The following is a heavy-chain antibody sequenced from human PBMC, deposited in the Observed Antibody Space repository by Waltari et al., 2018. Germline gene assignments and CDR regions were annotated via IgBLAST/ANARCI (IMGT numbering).Heavy chain of an antibody. J-gene: IGHJ4*02. CDR3: AHTKGEEDETGANYYVMGVFDF. D-gene: IGHD3-22*01. CDR2: IYWEDDE. Sequence: QITLKESGPTVVRPTQTLTLTCPFSGLSLNPANAAGVGVAFTRQPRGKALEVLAFIYWEDDERYRPSLKSRLSVSKDISKNQVVLKMTNMGPADTATYFCAHTKGEEDETGANYYVMGVFDFWSPGSLVSVSS. V-gene: IGHV2-5*02. CDR1: GLSLNPANAAGVG.